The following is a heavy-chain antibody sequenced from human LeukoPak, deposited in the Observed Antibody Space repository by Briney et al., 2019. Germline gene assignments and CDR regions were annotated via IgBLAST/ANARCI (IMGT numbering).Heavy chain of an antibody. CDR3: ANLPDYYDSSGYST. V-gene: IGHV3-30*18. D-gene: IGHD3-22*01. Sequence: GGSLRLSCAASGFTFSSYGMHWVRQAPGKGLEWVAVISYDGSNKYYADSVKGRFTISRDNSKNTLYLQMNSLRAEDTAVYYCANLPDYYDSSGYSTWGQGTLVTVSS. CDR2: ISYDGSNK. J-gene: IGHJ5*02. CDR1: GFTFSSYG.